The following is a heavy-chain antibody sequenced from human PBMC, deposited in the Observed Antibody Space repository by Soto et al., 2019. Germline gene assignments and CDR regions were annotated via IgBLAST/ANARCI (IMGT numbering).Heavy chain of an antibody. V-gene: IGHV4-4*02. J-gene: IGHJ4*02. Sequence: PSETLSLTCAVSGGSISSSNWWSWVRQPPGKGLEWIGEIYHSGSTNYNPSLKSRVTISVDKSKNQFSLKLSSVTAADTAVYYCARGAQIYDYVWGSYRPGLDYWGQGTLVTVS. CDR1: GGSISSSNW. CDR3: ARGAQIYDYVWGSYRPGLDY. D-gene: IGHD3-16*02. CDR2: IYHSGST.